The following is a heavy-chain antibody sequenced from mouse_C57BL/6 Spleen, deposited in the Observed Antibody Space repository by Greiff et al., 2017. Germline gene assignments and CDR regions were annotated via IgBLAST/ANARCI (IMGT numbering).Heavy chain of an antibody. Sequence: QVHVKQSGAELVRPGASVTLSCKASGYTFTDYEMHWVKQTPVHGLEWIGAIDPETGGTACNQKFKGKAILTADKSSSTAYIELRSLTSDDSSVYYCTRSMDYWGQGTSVTVSS. V-gene: IGHV1-15*01. CDR2: IDPETGGT. CDR1: GYTFTDYE. CDR3: TRSMDY. J-gene: IGHJ4*01.